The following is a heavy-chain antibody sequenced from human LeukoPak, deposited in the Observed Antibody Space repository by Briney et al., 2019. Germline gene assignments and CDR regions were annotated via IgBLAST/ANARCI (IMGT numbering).Heavy chain of an antibody. J-gene: IGHJ4*02. CDR2: INPSDGSI. Sequence: ASVKVSCKASGYTFTSYWIQWVRQAPGQGLEWMGLINPSDGSIAYTQKFQGRVIMTRDTSTSTVYMDLSSLRSDDTAVYYCARAPRNSSTMLDYWGQGTLVTVSS. CDR1: GYTFTSYW. CDR3: ARAPRNSSTMLDY. V-gene: IGHV1-46*01. D-gene: IGHD6-13*01.